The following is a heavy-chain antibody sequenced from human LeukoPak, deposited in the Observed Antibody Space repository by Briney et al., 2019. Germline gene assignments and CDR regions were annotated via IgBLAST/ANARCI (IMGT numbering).Heavy chain of an antibody. V-gene: IGHV3-48*03. CDR3: ARSGIAARPGIGY. CDR1: GFTFSSYE. CDR2: ISSSGSTI. Sequence: GGSLRLSCAASGFTFSSYEMNWVRQAPGKGLEWVSYISSSGSTIYYADSVKGRFTISRDNAKNSLYLQMNSPRAEDTAVYYCARSGIAARPGIGYWGQGTLVTVSS. J-gene: IGHJ4*02. D-gene: IGHD6-6*01.